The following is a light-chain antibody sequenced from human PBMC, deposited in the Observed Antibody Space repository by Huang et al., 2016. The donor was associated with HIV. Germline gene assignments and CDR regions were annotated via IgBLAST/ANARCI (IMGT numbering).Light chain of an antibody. CDR3: MQGTHWPGT. Sequence: DVVMTQFPLSLPVTLGPPASIFCKSSQSLVSSDGDIYLNWLQQRPGQSPRRLIYQFSKRDSGVPDRFSGSGTCSLFALRISRVEAEDVAVYYCMQGTHWPGTFGQGTKLEI. V-gene: IGKV2-30*01. CDR1: QSLVSSDGDIY. CDR2: QFS. J-gene: IGKJ1*01.